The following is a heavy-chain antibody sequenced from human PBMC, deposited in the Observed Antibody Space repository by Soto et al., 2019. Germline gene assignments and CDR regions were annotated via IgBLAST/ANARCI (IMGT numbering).Heavy chain of an antibody. CDR2: INPSCGST. CDR3: ARQGRTTVTNYNWFDH. D-gene: IGHD4-17*01. CDR1: GYTFTSYY. J-gene: IGHJ5*02. Sequence: ASVTVSCKASGYTFTSYYMHWVGQAPGQGLEGMGIINPSCGSTSYAQKSHGRVTMNRDTSKSTVYMELSSLRSADTAVYYCARQGRTTVTNYNWFDHWGQGTLVTVSS. V-gene: IGHV1-46*03.